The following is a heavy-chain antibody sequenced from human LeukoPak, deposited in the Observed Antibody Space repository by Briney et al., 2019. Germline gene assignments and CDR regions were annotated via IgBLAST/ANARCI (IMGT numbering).Heavy chain of an antibody. D-gene: IGHD6-19*01. Sequence: SETLSLTCTVSGGSISSYFWSWIRQPAGKGLEWIGRIYTSVSTNYNPSLKSRVTMSVDTSKNQFSLRLSSVTAADTAVYYCARDKVAVAGTRVGYYYYYMDVWGKGTTVTVSS. CDR2: IYTSVST. CDR3: ARDKVAVAGTRVGYYYYYMDV. V-gene: IGHV4-4*07. CDR1: GGSISSYF. J-gene: IGHJ6*03.